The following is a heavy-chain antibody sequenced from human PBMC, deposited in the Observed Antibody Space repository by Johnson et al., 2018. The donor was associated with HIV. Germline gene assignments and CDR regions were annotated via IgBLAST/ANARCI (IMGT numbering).Heavy chain of an antibody. V-gene: IGHV3-30*14. J-gene: IGHJ3*02. CDR3: ARRDNDAFDI. CDR1: GFTFSNAW. CDR2: ISYDGSNK. Sequence: QVQLVESGGGVVQPGGSLRLSCAASGFTFSNAWMNWVRQAPGKGLEWVAVISYDGSNKYYADSVKGRFTISRDNSKNTLYLQMGSLRAEDMAVYYCARRDNDAFDIWGQGTMVTVSS.